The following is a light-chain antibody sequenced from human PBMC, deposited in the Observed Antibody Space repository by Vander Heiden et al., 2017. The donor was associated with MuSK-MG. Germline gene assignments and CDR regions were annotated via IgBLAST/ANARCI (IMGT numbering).Light chain of an antibody. V-gene: IGLV2-14*03. CDR2: DVS. CDR1: SSDVGGYNY. CDR3: GSYTSISTLV. J-gene: IGLJ1*01. Sequence: QSALTQPASVSGSPGQSITISCPGTSSDVGGYNYVSWYQQHPGKAPKLLIYDVSYRPSGVSNRFSGSKSGNTASLTISGLQAEDEADYYCGSYTSISTLVFGTGTKVTVL.